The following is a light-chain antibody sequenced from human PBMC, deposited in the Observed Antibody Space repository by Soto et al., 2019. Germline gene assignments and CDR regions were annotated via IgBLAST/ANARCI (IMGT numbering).Light chain of an antibody. CDR3: QQYDTSPYT. Sequence: EVVLTQSPGTLSLSPGGRASLSCRASHSIHSSFLAWYQQKPGQAPRLLIYGASSRATDIPDRFSGGGSGTDFTLTVSRLEPEDFAVYYCQQYDTSPYTFGQGTKLEI. CDR2: GAS. V-gene: IGKV3-20*01. CDR1: HSIHSSF. J-gene: IGKJ2*01.